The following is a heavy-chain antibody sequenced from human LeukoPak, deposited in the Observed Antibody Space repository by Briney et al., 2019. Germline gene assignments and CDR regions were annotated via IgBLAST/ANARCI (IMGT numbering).Heavy chain of an antibody. D-gene: IGHD6-19*01. V-gene: IGHV4-39*07. CDR1: GGSISSSSYY. Sequence: PSETLSLTCTVSGGSISSSSYYWGWIRQPPGKGLEWTGSIYYSGSTYYNPSLKSRVTISVDTSKNQFSLKLSSVTAADTAVYYCARDISRWLVHDFDYWGQGTLVTVSS. CDR3: ARDISRWLVHDFDY. J-gene: IGHJ4*02. CDR2: IYYSGST.